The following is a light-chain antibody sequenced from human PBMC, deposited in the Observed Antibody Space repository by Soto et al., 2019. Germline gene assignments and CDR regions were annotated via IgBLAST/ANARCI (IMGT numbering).Light chain of an antibody. CDR3: QQSFSPPIT. CDR1: QSISTY. V-gene: IGKV1-39*01. Sequence: DIQMTQSPSSLSASVGDRVSITCRASQSISTYVNWYQQKPGTAPNLLIYRASTLESGVPSRFSGSGSGTDFTLTISSLQPADFSTFYCQQSFSPPITFGQGTRLHIK. CDR2: RAS. J-gene: IGKJ5*01.